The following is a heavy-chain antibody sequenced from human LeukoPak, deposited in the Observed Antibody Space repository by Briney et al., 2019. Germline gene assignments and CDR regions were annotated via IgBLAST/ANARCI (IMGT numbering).Heavy chain of an antibody. V-gene: IGHV3-23*01. J-gene: IGHJ6*02. CDR1: GFTFSSYG. CDR3: AKAYNSDPYYAMDV. Sequence: GGSLRLSGEVSGFTFSSYGMTWGRQAPGKGLGWVSGISGSGTGTYYADSVKGRFTISRDNSKNTLYLQMNSLRAEDTAVYYCAKAYNSDPYYAMDVWGQGTTVTVSS. D-gene: IGHD1-20*01. CDR2: ISGSGTGT.